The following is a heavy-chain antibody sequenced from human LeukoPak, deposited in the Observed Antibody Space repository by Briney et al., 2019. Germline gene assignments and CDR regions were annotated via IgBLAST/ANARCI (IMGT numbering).Heavy chain of an antibody. CDR1: GGSISSGSYY. V-gene: IGHV4-61*02. Sequence: SQTLSLTCTVSGGSISSGSYYWSWIRQPAGKGLEWIGRIYTSGSTSYNPSLKSRVTISVDTSKNQFSLKLSSVTAADTAVYYCARAPTYYYDSSGYYFDYWGQGTLVTVSS. J-gene: IGHJ4*02. D-gene: IGHD3-22*01. CDR2: IYTSGST. CDR3: ARAPTYYYDSSGYYFDY.